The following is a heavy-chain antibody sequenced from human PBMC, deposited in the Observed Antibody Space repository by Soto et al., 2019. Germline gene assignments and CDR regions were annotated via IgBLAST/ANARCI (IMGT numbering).Heavy chain of an antibody. Sequence: QVQLVQSGAEVKKPGASVRVSCRASGYTFTDYHLHWVRQAPGQGLEWMGVMSPSDGRTTYPQKFQGRVTMTRDTSMSTHYMHLSSLTSEDTAVYYCARGSSLAYEYWGQGTLVTVSS. CDR1: GYTFTDYH. CDR3: ARGSSLAYEY. V-gene: IGHV1-46*01. J-gene: IGHJ4*02. CDR2: MSPSDGRT.